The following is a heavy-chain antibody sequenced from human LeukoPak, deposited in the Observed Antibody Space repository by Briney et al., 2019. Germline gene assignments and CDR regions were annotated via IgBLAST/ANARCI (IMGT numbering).Heavy chain of an antibody. CDR1: GFTVSSNY. Sequence: GGSLRLSCAASGFTVSSNYMSWVRQAPGKGLEWVSVIYSGGSTYHTDSVKGRFTISRDNSKNTLYLQMNSLRAEDTAVYYCARESTTDAFDIWGQGTMVTVSS. V-gene: IGHV3-66*01. J-gene: IGHJ3*02. CDR3: ARESTTDAFDI. D-gene: IGHD4-17*01. CDR2: IYSGGST.